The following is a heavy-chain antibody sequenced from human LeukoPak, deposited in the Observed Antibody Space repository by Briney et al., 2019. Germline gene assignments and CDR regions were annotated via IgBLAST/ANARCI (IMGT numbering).Heavy chain of an antibody. CDR3: ARGGTYYYDSSGLIYFDY. D-gene: IGHD3-22*01. CDR1: GYTFTSYY. CDR2: INPSGGST. V-gene: IGHV1-46*01. J-gene: IGHJ4*02. Sequence: ASVKVSCKASGYTFTSYYMHWVRQAPGQGLKWMGIINPSGGSTSYAQKFQGRVTMTRDTSTSTVYMELSSLTSEDTAVFYCARGGTYYYDSSGLIYFDYWGQGTLVTVSS.